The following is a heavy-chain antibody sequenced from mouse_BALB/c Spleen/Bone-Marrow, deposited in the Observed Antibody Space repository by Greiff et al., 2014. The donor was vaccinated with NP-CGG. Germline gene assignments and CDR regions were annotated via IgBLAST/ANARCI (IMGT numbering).Heavy chain of an antibody. Sequence: DLVKPGASVKLSCKASGYTFTSYWINWIKQRPGQGLEWIGRFAPGSGNTYYNEMFKGEATLTVDTSSSTAYIQLSSLSSEDSAVYFCARARSTVITTWYFDVWGAGTTVTVSS. CDR3: ARARSTVITTWYFDV. CDR1: GYTFTSYW. D-gene: IGHD2-4*01. V-gene: IGHV1S41*01. J-gene: IGHJ1*01. CDR2: FAPGSGNT.